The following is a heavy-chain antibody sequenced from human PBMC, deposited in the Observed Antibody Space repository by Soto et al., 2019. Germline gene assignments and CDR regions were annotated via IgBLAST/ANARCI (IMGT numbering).Heavy chain of an antibody. CDR3: ARGELLWFGELLR. V-gene: IGHV1-8*01. D-gene: IGHD3-10*01. CDR1: GYTLTSYE. CDR2: MNPNSGDT. J-gene: IGHJ4*02. Sequence: ASVKVSCKASGYTLTSYEINWVRQATGQGLEWMGWMNPNSGDTGYAQKFQGRVTMTRNTSISTAYMELSSLRSEDTAVYYCARGELLWFGELLRWGQGTLVTVSS.